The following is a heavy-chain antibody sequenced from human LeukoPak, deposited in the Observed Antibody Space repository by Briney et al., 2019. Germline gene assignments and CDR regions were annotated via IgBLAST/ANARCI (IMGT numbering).Heavy chain of an antibody. J-gene: IGHJ4*02. D-gene: IGHD3-10*01. CDR3: ASSWSYGSGSYYSFDY. Sequence: GGSLRLSCAASGFTFSSYAMHWVRQAPGKGLEWVAVISYDGSNKYYADSVKGRFTISRDNSKNTLYLQMNSLRAEDTAVYYCASSWSYGSGSYYSFDYWGQRTLVTVSS. CDR2: ISYDGSNK. V-gene: IGHV3-30*04. CDR1: GFTFSSYA.